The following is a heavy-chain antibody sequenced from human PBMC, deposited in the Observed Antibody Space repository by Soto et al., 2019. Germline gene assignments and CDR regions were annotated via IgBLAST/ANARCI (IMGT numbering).Heavy chain of an antibody. D-gene: IGHD3-3*01. J-gene: IGHJ2*01. V-gene: IGHV1-18*01. CDR2: ISAYNGNT. CDR1: GYTFTSYG. Sequence: ASVKVSCKAAGYTFTSYGISWVRQAPGQGPEWMGWISAYNGNTNYAQKLQGRVTMTTDTSTSTAYMELRSLRSDDTAVYYCARDLGYDFWSGYSDWYFDLWGRGTLVTVSS. CDR3: ARDLGYDFWSGYSDWYFDL.